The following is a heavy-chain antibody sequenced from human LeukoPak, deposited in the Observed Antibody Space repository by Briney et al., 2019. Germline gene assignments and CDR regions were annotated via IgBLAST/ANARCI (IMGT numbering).Heavy chain of an antibody. D-gene: IGHD3-10*01. CDR1: GYTFMDSI. CDR3: ARDLTGASGDY. V-gene: IGHV1-2*02. CDR2: INPNGGGT. Sequence: ASVKVSCKASGYTFMDSIMHWVRPAPGQRLEWMAWINPNGGGTHYAQKFQGRVTLTLDTSISTAYMELNSLRSDDSAIYYCARDLTGASGDYWGQGTLVTVSS. J-gene: IGHJ4*02.